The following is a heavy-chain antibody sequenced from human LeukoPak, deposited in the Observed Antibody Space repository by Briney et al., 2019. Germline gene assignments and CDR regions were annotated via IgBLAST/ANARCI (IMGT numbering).Heavy chain of an antibody. CDR3: ARHAEYYNYYYYMDV. V-gene: IGHV5-51*01. CDR2: IYPGDSDT. D-gene: IGHD3-10*01. J-gene: IGHJ6*03. Sequence: GESLKISCQASGHTFTDYWIGWVRQMPGKGLEWMGIIYPGDSDTRYSPSFQGQVTISADKSISTAYLQWSSLKASDTAMYYCARHAEYYNYYYYMDVWGKGTTVTVSS. CDR1: GHTFTDYW.